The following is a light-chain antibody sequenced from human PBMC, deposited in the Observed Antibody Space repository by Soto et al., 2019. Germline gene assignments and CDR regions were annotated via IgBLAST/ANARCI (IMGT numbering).Light chain of an antibody. CDR1: QRVSGDY. Sequence: EIVLTQSPGTLSLSPGERATLSCRASQRVSGDYLAWYQQKPGQAPSLMIYRASIRATDIPDRFSGSGSGTDFTLTISRLEPEDFAVYYCQQYGNSPLTFGGGTKVEIK. CDR3: QQYGNSPLT. V-gene: IGKV3-20*01. J-gene: IGKJ4*01. CDR2: RAS.